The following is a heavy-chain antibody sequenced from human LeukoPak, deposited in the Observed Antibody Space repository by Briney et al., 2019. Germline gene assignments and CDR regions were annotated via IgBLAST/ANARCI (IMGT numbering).Heavy chain of an antibody. CDR3: ARVLGSSGYYSPYFDY. D-gene: IGHD3-22*01. V-gene: IGHV4-30-4*01. CDR2: IYYSGST. J-gene: IGHJ4*02. CDR1: GFTFSSYA. Sequence: LRLSCAASGFTFSSYAMSWIRQPPGKGLEWIGYIYYSGSTYYNPSLKSRVTISVDTSKNQFSLKLSSVTAADTAVYYCARVLGSSGYYSPYFDYWGQGTLVTVSS.